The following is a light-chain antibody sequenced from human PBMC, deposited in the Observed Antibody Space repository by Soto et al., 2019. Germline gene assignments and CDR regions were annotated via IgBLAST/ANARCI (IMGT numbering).Light chain of an antibody. CDR3: SSYTTTDPYV. J-gene: IGLJ1*01. V-gene: IGLV2-14*01. Sequence: LTQPASVSGSPGQSITISCTGTSSDVGAYDYVSWYQQHPGKAPKYLIYEVSNRPSGVSDRFSGSKSGTTASLTISGLQAEDEADYYCSSYTTTDPYVFGTGTKV. CDR2: EVS. CDR1: SSDVGAYDY.